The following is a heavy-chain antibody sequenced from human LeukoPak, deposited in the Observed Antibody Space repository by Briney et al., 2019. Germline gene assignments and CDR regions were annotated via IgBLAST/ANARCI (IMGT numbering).Heavy chain of an antibody. J-gene: IGHJ4*02. V-gene: IGHV4-4*02. D-gene: IGHD3-9*01. CDR1: GSSISSSTW. Sequence: PSETLSLTCAVSGSSISSSTWWTWVRQPPGKGLERIGEIFYSGSTNSNPSLKSRLTMSVDESKHEFSLKLTSVTAADTAVYYCASGGLVSRYLDHWGQGTLVTVSP. CDR3: ASGGLVSRYLDH. CDR2: IFYSGST.